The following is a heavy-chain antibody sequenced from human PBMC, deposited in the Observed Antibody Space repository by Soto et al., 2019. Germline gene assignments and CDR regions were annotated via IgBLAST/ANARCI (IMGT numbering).Heavy chain of an antibody. CDR1: GYTFTSYG. J-gene: IGHJ6*02. CDR2: ISAYNGNT. CDR3: AREGRIRGVIIDVYYYYGMDV. Sequence: ASVKVSCKASGYTFTSYGISWVRQAPGQGLEGMGWISAYNGNTNYAQKLQGRVTMTTDTSTSTAYMELRSLRSDDTAVYYCAREGRIRGVIIDVYYYYGMDVWGQGTTVTVSS. D-gene: IGHD3-10*01. V-gene: IGHV1-18*04.